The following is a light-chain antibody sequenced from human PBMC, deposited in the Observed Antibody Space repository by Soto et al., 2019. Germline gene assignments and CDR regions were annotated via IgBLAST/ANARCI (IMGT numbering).Light chain of an antibody. V-gene: IGKV1-5*01. CDR1: QSISTW. Sequence: DIQMTQSPSTLSASVGGRVSITCRPSQSISTWLAWYQQKPGKAPKLLISDASSFEGGVPSRFSGSGSGTELTLTISSLQQEDFATYYCQKYKTYSRKFGQGTKVDIK. J-gene: IGKJ1*01. CDR3: QKYKTYSRK. CDR2: DAS.